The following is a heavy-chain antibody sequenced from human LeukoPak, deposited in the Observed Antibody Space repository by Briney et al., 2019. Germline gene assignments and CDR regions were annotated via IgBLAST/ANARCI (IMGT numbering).Heavy chain of an antibody. V-gene: IGHV4-38-2*02. CDR2: IYHSGST. J-gene: IGHJ4*02. CDR1: GYSISSGYY. D-gene: IGHD3-3*01. Sequence: PSETLSLTCTVSGYSISSGYYWGWIRQPPGKGLEWIGSIYHSGSTYYNPSLKSRVTISVDTSKNQFSLKLSSVTAADTAVYYCARALSGYPYYFDYWGQGTLVTVSS. CDR3: ARALSGYPYYFDY.